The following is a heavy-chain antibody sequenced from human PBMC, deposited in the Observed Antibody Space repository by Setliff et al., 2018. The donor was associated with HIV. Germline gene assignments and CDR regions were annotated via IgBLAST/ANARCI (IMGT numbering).Heavy chain of an antibody. J-gene: IGHJ4*02. Sequence: SETLSLTCNVSGGSISSVNYYWNWIRQPAGKGLEWIGRIYASGSPTYNSSLESRVTISVGTSKNHFSLRLNSVTAADTAVYFCARAPRYYRGWYIPEYFDNWGEGTLVNVSS. CDR2: IYASGSP. CDR1: GGSISSVNYY. CDR3: ARAPRYYRGWYIPEYFDN. D-gene: IGHD6-19*01. V-gene: IGHV4-61*02.